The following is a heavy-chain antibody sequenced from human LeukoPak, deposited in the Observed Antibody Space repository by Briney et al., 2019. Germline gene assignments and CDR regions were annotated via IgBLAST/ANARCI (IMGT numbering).Heavy chain of an antibody. V-gene: IGHV1-2*02. J-gene: IGHJ5*02. CDR3: ARITLPGLPLGWFDP. CDR2: INPNTGDT. CDR1: GYTFSGYY. Sequence: GASVKVSCKAPGYTFSGYYVHWVRQAPGQGLEWMGWINPNTGDTDYAQKFQGRVTMTRDTSFSTAYMELSSLRSDDTAVYYCARITLPGLPLGWFDPWGQGTPVTVSS.